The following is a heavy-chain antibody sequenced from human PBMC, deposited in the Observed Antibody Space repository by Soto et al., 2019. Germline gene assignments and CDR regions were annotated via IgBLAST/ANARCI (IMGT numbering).Heavy chain of an antibody. CDR1: GFTFSSYA. V-gene: IGHV3-30-3*01. J-gene: IGHJ4*02. CDR2: ISKDGSNK. CDR3: ARFKGCSGGSCYSYFDY. Sequence: QVQLVESGGGVVQPGRSLRLSCAASGFTFSSYAMHWVRQAPGKGLEWVAVISKDGSNKYYADSVKGRFTISRDNSKNXXYLQMNSLRAEDTAVYDCARFKGCSGGSCYSYFDYWGQGTLVTVSS. D-gene: IGHD2-15*01.